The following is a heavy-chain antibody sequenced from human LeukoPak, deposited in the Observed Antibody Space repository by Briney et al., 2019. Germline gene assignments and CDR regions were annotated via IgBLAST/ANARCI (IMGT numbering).Heavy chain of an antibody. CDR3: ARGAGATYYYYYMDV. CDR1: GYTFTSYD. V-gene: IGHV1-8*01. Sequence: GASVKVSCKASGYTFTSYDINWVRRATGQGLEWMGWISPNSGNTADAKKFQDRVTMTRNTSTSTAYMELRSVRSEDTALYYCARGAGATYYYYYMDVWGKGTTVTVSS. CDR2: ISPNSGNT. J-gene: IGHJ6*03.